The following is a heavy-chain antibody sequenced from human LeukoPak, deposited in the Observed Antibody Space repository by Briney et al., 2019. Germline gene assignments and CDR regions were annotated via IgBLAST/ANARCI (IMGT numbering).Heavy chain of an antibody. CDR1: GGSFSGYY. V-gene: IGHV4-34*01. CDR2: INHSGST. CDR3: ARAKYYYDSSGYYGDYFDY. J-gene: IGHJ4*02. Sequence: SETLSLTCAVYGGSFSGYYWIWIRQPPGKGLEWIGEINHSGSTNYNPSLKSRVTISVDTSKNQFSLKLSSVTAADTAVYYCARAKYYYDSSGYYGDYFDYWGQGTLVTVSS. D-gene: IGHD3-22*01.